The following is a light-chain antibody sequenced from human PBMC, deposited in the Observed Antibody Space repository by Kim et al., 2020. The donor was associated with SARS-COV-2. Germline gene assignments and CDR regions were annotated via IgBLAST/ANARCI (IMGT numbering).Light chain of an antibody. J-gene: IGLJ2*01. Sequence: VALGQTGRITCQGDSLRSYYASWYQQKPGQAPVLVIYGKNNRPSGIPDRFSGSSSGNTASLTITGAQAEDEADYYCNSRDSSGNHVFGGGTQLTVL. CDR3: NSRDSSGNHV. CDR1: SLRSYY. V-gene: IGLV3-19*01. CDR2: GKN.